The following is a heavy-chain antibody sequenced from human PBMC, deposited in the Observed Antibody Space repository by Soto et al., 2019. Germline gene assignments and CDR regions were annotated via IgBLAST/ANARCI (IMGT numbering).Heavy chain of an antibody. Sequence: QVQLQESGPGLVKPSDTLSLTCAVSGYSISSSNWWGWIRQPPGKGLEWIGYIYYSGTTYYNPSLKXRXTXSXXTSKSQFSLKLTSVTAVDTAVYYCARREIQGPIDSWGQGTLVTVSS. D-gene: IGHD1-26*01. CDR1: GYSISSSNW. V-gene: IGHV4-28*01. CDR3: ARREIQGPIDS. J-gene: IGHJ4*02. CDR2: IYYSGTT.